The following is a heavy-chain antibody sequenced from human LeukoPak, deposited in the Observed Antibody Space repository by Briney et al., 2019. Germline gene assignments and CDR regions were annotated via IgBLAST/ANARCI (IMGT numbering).Heavy chain of an antibody. Sequence: SETLSLTGSVSCGSISSSTYYWGWIRQPPGKGLEWIGNIYNSGSTYYNPSLKSRVTISVDTSKNQFSLKLSSVTAADTAVCYCARQAYSSNLGWFDPWGQGTLVTVSS. D-gene: IGHD6-13*01. CDR2: IYNSGST. CDR1: CGSISSSTYY. CDR3: ARQAYSSNLGWFDP. V-gene: IGHV4-39*01. J-gene: IGHJ5*02.